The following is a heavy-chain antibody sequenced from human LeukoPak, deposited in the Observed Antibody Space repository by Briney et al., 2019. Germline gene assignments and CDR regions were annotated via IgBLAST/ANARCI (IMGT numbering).Heavy chain of an antibody. Sequence: GGSLRLSCAVSGFTVSSNYMSWVRQAPGKGLEWVSVIYSDGPTYYADSVKGRFTISRDNSKNTVYLQMNSLRAEDTAVYYCASMSHIATAGTLFFDYWGQGTLVSVSS. CDR3: ASMSHIATAGTLFFDY. J-gene: IGHJ4*02. D-gene: IGHD6-25*01. V-gene: IGHV3-53*01. CDR1: GFTVSSNY. CDR2: IYSDGPT.